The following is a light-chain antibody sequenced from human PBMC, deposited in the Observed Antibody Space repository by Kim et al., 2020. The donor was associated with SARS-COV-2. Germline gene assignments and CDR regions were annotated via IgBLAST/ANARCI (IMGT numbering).Light chain of an antibody. CDR1: QSVSSSY. Sequence: LSPGERAPLSCRASQSVSSSYLAWYQQKPGQAPRLLIYGASSRATGIPDRFSGSGSGTDFTLTISRLEPEDFAVYYCQQYGSSPRTFGQGTKVDIK. J-gene: IGKJ1*01. V-gene: IGKV3-20*01. CDR2: GAS. CDR3: QQYGSSPRT.